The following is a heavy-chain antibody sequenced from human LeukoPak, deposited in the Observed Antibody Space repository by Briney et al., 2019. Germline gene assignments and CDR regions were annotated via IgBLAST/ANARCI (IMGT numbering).Heavy chain of an antibody. CDR2: INREGNDI. D-gene: IGHD6-13*01. CDR3: TSDLVRTAGH. CDR1: GFTFRSYW. V-gene: IGHV3-7*01. J-gene: IGHJ4*02. Sequence: GGSLRLSCAVSGFTFRSYWMSWVRQAPGEGLEWVANINREGNDIYYVDSVMGRFTISRDNAKNTLYLQMNSLRDEDTAVYYCTSDLVRTAGHWGQGTLVTVSS.